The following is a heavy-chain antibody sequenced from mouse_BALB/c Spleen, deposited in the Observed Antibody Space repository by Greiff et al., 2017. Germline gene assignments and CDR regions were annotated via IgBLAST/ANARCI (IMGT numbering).Heavy chain of an antibody. Sequence: VQLQQSGAELMKPGASVKISCKATGYTFSSYWIEWVKQRPGHGLEWIGEILPGSGSTNYNEKFKGKATFTAATSSNTAYMQLSSLTSEDSAVYYCARRAYDYYAMDYWGQGTSVTVSS. J-gene: IGHJ4*01. D-gene: IGHD2-12*01. CDR2: ILPGSGST. V-gene: IGHV1-9*01. CDR1: GYTFSSYW. CDR3: ARRAYDYYAMDY.